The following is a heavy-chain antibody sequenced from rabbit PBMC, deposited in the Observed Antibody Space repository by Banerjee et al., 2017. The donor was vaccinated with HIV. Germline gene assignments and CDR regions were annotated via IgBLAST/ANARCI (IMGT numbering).Heavy chain of an antibody. CDR2: INTSSGNT. V-gene: IGHV1S45*01. J-gene: IGHJ4*01. CDR1: GFSFSDKYV. Sequence: QEQLEESGGGLVKPGRSLTLTCTASGFSFSDKYVMRWVRQAPGKGLEWIGCINTSSGNTVYASWAKGRFTISKTSSTTVTLQMTSLTAADTATYFCARDLAGAIGWNFSLWGPGTLVTVS. CDR3: ARDLAGAIGWNFSL. D-gene: IGHD4-1*01.